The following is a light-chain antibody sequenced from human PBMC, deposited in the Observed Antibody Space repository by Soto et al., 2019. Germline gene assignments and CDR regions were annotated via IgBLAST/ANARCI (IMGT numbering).Light chain of an antibody. CDR1: QSISSW. J-gene: IGKJ1*01. CDR3: NQYNSYPT. V-gene: IGKV1-5*03. CDR2: KAS. Sequence: DIQMTQSPSTLSASVGDRVTITCRASQSISSWLAWYQQKPGKAPKLLIYKASSLESGVPSRFSGSGSGTEFTLTISSVKTDDITIYYCNQYNSYPTFGQGTKVEIK.